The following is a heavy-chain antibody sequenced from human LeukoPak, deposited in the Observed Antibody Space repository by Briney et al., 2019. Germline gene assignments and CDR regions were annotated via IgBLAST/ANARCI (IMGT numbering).Heavy chain of an antibody. J-gene: IGHJ1*01. CDR2: INPNSGGT. V-gene: IGHV1-2*02. CDR3: ARDYYDSSGNAYFQH. D-gene: IGHD3-22*01. Sequence: ASVKVSCKASGYTFTGYYMHWVRQAPGQGLEWMGWINPNSGGTSYAQKFQGRVTMTRDTSISTAYMELSRLRSDDTAVYYCARDYYDSSGNAYFQHWGQGTLVTVSS. CDR1: GYTFTGYY.